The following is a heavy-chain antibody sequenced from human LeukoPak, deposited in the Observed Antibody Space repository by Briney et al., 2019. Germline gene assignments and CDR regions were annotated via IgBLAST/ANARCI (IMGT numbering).Heavy chain of an antibody. CDR1: GFTFSNYG. V-gene: IGHV3-30*18. CDR2: LSYDGSKK. J-gene: IGHJ6*02. CDR3: AKDRAYYYYEMDV. Sequence: GGSLRLSCAASGFTFSNYGMHWVCQAPGKGPEWVADLSYDGSKKYYADSVKGRFTISRDNSKNTLYLQMNSLRAEDTAVYYCAKDRAYYYYEMDVWGQGTTVTVSS.